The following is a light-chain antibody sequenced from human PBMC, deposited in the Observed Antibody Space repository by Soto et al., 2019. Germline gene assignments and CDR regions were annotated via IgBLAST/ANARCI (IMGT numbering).Light chain of an antibody. V-gene: IGKV3-11*01. CDR3: QQRSNWPPLT. Sequence: EIVLTQSPATLSLSPGDRATLSCRASQSVGSYLAWYQQKPGQTPRLLIYDASNRATGIPARFSGSGSGTDFTLTISSLEPEDFAIYYCQQRSNWPPLTFGGGTKVEIK. CDR1: QSVGSY. CDR2: DAS. J-gene: IGKJ4*01.